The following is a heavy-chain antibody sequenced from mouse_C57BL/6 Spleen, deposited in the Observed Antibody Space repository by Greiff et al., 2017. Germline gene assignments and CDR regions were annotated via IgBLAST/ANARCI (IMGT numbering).Heavy chain of an antibody. CDR2: IYPGDGDT. CDR3: AKGAYYSNYGYYYAMDY. J-gene: IGHJ4*01. D-gene: IGHD2-5*01. V-gene: IGHV1-82*01. CDR1: GYAFSSSW. Sequence: QVQLQQSGPELVKPGASVKISCKASGYAFSSSWMNWVKQRPGKGLEWIGRIYPGDGDTNYNGKFKGKATLTADNSSSTAYMQLSSLTSEDSAVYFCAKGAYYSNYGYYYAMDYWGQGTSVTVSS.